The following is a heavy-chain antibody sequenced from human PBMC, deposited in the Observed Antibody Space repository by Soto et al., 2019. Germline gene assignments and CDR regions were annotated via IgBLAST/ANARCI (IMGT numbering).Heavy chain of an antibody. CDR1: GFTFSRYS. D-gene: IGHD2-21*01. V-gene: IGHV3-23*01. CDR3: AKVTDCGVSRCDDGIDI. CDR2: ISGSGGVT. J-gene: IGHJ3*02. Sequence: EVQLLESGGGLAQPVGSLRLASAASGFTFSRYSMNWVRQAPGKGLAWVSSISGSGGVTSYADSVKGRFTISRDNSKNSLFLQMKSLRDEDTAVYYCAKVTDCGVSRCDDGIDIWGHGTLVTVS.